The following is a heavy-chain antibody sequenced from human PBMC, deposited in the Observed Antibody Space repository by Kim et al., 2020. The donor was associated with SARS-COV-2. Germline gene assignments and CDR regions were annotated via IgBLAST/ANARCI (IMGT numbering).Heavy chain of an antibody. CDR2: ISGDGGST. J-gene: IGHJ4*02. Sequence: GGSLRLSCAASGFTFDDYAMHWVRQAPGKGLEWVSLISGDGGSTYYADSVKGRFTISRDNSKNSLYLQMNSLRTEDTALYYCAKAKYCSGGSCPAAFDYWGQGTLVTVSS. V-gene: IGHV3-43*02. D-gene: IGHD2-15*01. CDR1: GFTFDDYA. CDR3: AKAKYCSGGSCPAAFDY.